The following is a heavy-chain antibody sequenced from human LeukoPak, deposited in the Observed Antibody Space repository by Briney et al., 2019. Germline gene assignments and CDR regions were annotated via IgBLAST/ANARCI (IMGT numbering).Heavy chain of an antibody. CDR2: INHSGST. D-gene: IGHD3-10*01. CDR3: AKTLYGSGSYYFDY. J-gene: IGHJ4*02. CDR1: GGSFSGYY. Sequence: KPSETLSLTCAVYGGSFSGYYWSWIRQPPGKGLEWIGEINHSGSTNYNPSLKSRVTISVDTSKNQFSLKLSSVTAADTAVYYCAKTLYGSGSYYFDYWGQGTLVTVSS. V-gene: IGHV4-34*01.